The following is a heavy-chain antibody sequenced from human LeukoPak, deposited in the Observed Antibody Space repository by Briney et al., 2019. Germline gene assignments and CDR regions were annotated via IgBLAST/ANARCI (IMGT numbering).Heavy chain of an antibody. CDR3: ARGWYDSSGYYSPDAFDI. V-gene: IGHV4-39*01. J-gene: IGHJ3*02. CDR2: IYYSGST. Sequence: SETLSLTCTVSGGSISSSSYYWGWIRQPPGKGLEWIGSIYYSGSTYYNPSLKSRVTISVDTSKNQFSLKLSSVTAADTAVYYCARGWYDSSGYYSPDAFDIWGQGTMVTVSS. D-gene: IGHD3-22*01. CDR1: GGSISSSSYY.